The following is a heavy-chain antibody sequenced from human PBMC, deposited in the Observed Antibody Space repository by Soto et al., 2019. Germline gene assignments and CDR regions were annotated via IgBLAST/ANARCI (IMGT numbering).Heavy chain of an antibody. CDR3: AHSPSSIAARRFDY. CDR2: IYWDDDK. V-gene: IGHV2-5*02. Sequence: QITLKESGPTLVKPTQTLTLTCTFSGFSLSTSGVGVGWIRQPPGKALEWLALIYWDDDKRCSPSLKSRLTITKDTSKNQVVLTMTNMDPVDTATYYCAHSPSSIAARRFDYWGQGTLVTVSS. D-gene: IGHD6-6*01. CDR1: GFSLSTSGVG. J-gene: IGHJ4*02.